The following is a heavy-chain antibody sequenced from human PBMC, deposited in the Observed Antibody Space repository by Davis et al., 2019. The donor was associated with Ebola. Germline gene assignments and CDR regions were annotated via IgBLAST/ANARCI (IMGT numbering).Heavy chain of an antibody. CDR2: IIPIFDTA. Sequence: SVKVSCKASGDTFSSYALSWVRQARGQGLEWMGGIIPIFDTAHYAHHFQGRVTMTSDESTSTVYMELRSLTSDDTAIYYCVRDEHSGSPLDYWGLGTLVTVSS. CDR3: VRDEHSGSPLDY. CDR1: GDTFSSYA. V-gene: IGHV1-69*13. J-gene: IGHJ4*02. D-gene: IGHD1-26*01.